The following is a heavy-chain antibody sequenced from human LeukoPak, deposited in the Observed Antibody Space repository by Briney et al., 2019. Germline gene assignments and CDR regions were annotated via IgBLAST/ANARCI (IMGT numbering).Heavy chain of an antibody. D-gene: IGHD6-6*01. CDR3: GRGGPFPSGSSSREYYLDY. J-gene: IGHJ4*02. V-gene: IGHV1-18*01. CDR2: RSIYNGNT. Sequence: ASVKVSCKACGYDFINYGISWLRQAPAQGLEWMGWRSIYNGNTNYKLQGRVTMTIDTSTSTAYMEVRSLRSDDTAVYYCGRGGPFPSGSSSREYYLDYWGQGTLVIVSS. CDR1: GYDFINYG.